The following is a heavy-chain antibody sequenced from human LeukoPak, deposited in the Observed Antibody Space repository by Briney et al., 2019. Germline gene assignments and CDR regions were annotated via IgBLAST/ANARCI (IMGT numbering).Heavy chain of an antibody. V-gene: IGHV4-39*07. CDR1: GGSISSSSYY. D-gene: IGHD6-19*01. CDR3: ARGVSDSSGWRDAFDI. J-gene: IGHJ3*02. CDR2: IYYSGST. Sequence: SETLSLTCTVSGGSISSSSYYWGWIRQPPGKGLEWIGSIYYSGSTYYNPSLKSRVTISVDTSKNQFSLKLSSVTAADTAVYYCARGVSDSSGWRDAFDIWGQGTMVTVSS.